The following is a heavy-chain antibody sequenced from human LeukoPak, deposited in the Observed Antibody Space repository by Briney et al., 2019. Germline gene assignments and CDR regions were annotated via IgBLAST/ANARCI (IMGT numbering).Heavy chain of an antibody. J-gene: IGHJ5*02. CDR1: GGSMSSGGYC. CDR3: ARVVYCSSTSCYTRRPSNWFDP. D-gene: IGHD2-2*02. CDR2: IYYSGST. V-gene: IGHV4-31*03. Sequence: PSETLSLTCTVSGGSMSSGGYCWSWIRQHPGKGLEWIGYIYYSGSTYYNPSLKSRVTISVDTSKNQFSLKLSSVTAADTAVYYCARVVYCSSTSCYTRRPSNWFDPWGQGTLVTVSS.